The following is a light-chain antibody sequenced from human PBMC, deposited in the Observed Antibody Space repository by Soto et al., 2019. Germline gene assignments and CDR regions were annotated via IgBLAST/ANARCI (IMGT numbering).Light chain of an antibody. J-gene: IGKJ5*01. CDR2: GAS. V-gene: IGKV3-15*01. CDR3: QQYNNWPPSIT. CDR1: QSVGSN. Sequence: VLTQSPATLSLSPGERATLSCRASQSVGSNLAWYQQKPGQAPRLLLNGASARDTGIPARFSGSGSGTEFTLTISSLQSEDFAVYYCQQYNNWPPSITFGQGTRLEI.